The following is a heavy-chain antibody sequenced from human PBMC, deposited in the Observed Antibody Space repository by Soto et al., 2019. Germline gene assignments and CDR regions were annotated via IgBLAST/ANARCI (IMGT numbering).Heavy chain of an antibody. CDR3: ARGRSGYVWFNEF. D-gene: IGHD3-22*01. J-gene: IGHJ4*02. CDR1: GGLFSSYA. Sequence: SVKVSCKDTGGLFSSYAVSWVRQAPGQGLEWMGGIIPVFDTVYYAQKFQGRVTITADESTNTAYVELSSLRSEDTAMYYCARGRSGYVWFNEFWGQGTLVTVSS. V-gene: IGHV1-69*13. CDR2: IIPVFDTV.